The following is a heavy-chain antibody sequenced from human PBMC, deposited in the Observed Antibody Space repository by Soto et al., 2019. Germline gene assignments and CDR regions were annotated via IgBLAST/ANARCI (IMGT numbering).Heavy chain of an antibody. CDR2: IYPGDSDT. CDR1: GYRFTSYW. CDR3: ARQGGSYSGFDY. Sequence: ESLKVSCKACGYRFTSYWIVWVRQMPGKGLEWMGIIYPGDSDTRYSPSFQGQVTISADKSISTAYLQWSSLKASDTAMYYCARQGGSYSGFDYWGQGTLVTVSS. V-gene: IGHV5-51*01. D-gene: IGHD1-26*01. J-gene: IGHJ4*02.